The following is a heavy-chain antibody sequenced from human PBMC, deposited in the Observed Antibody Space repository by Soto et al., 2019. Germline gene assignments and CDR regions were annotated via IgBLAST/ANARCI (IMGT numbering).Heavy chain of an antibody. D-gene: IGHD3-22*01. CDR2: IYHSGST. V-gene: IGHV4-4*02. Sequence: SETLSLTCAVSGGSISSSNWWSWVRQPPGKGLEWIGEIYHSGSTNYNPSLKSRVTISVDKSKNQFSLKLSSVTAADTAVYYCARVRGAYYYDSSGYYIFDYWGQGTLVTVSS. J-gene: IGHJ4*02. CDR3: ARVRGAYYYDSSGYYIFDY. CDR1: GGSISSSNW.